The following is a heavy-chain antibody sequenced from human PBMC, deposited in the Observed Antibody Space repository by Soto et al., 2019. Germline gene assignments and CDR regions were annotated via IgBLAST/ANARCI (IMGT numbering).Heavy chain of an antibody. Sequence: ASVKVSCKASGGTFSSYAISWVRQAPGQGLEWMGGIIPIFGTANYAQKFQGRVTITADESTSTAYMELSSLRSEDTAVYYCARRASSIAARRPNNWFDPWGQGTLVNVS. CDR3: ARRASSIAARRPNNWFDP. CDR2: IIPIFGTA. J-gene: IGHJ5*02. CDR1: GGTFSSYA. V-gene: IGHV1-69*13. D-gene: IGHD6-6*01.